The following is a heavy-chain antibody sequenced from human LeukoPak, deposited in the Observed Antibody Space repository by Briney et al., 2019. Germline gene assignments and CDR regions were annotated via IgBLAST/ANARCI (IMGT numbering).Heavy chain of an antibody. CDR3: ARVAKWYFDY. CDR1: GFTFSSYS. J-gene: IGHJ4*02. D-gene: IGHD1-26*01. Sequence: GGSLRLSCAASGFTFSSYSMNWVRQAPGKGLEWVSSISSGSSYIYYADSVKGRFTISRDNAKNSLYLQMNSLRAEDTAVYYCARVAKWYFDYWGQGTLVTVSS. CDR2: ISSGSSYI. V-gene: IGHV3-21*01.